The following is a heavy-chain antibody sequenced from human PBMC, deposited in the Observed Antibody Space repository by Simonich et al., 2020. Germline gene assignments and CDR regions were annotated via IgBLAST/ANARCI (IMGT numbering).Heavy chain of an antibody. CDR3: ARGGWRLWFGESNDY. D-gene: IGHD3-10*01. V-gene: IGHV1-18*01. CDR1: GYTFTSYG. CDR2: NSAYNGNT. J-gene: IGHJ4*02. Sequence: QVQLVQSGAEVKKPGASVKVSCKASGYTFTSYGISWVRQAPGQGLEERGWNSAYNGNTNYAKKLQGRVTMTTDTSTSTAYMELRSLRSDDTAVYYCARGGWRLWFGESNDYWGQGTLVTVSS.